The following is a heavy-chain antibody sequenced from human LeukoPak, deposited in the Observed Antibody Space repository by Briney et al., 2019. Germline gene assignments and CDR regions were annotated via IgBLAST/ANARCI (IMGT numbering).Heavy chain of an antibody. CDR3: ARGAPGLAAGEDAFDI. D-gene: IGHD3-10*01. CDR1: GGSISSYY. V-gene: IGHV4-59*01. J-gene: IGHJ3*02. Sequence: SETLSLTCTVSGGSISSYYWSWIRQPPGKELEWIGYSHYSGNTNYNPSLKSRVTISVDTSKNQLSLKLSSVTAADTAVYYCARGAPGLAAGEDAFDIWGQGTMVTVSS. CDR2: SHYSGNT.